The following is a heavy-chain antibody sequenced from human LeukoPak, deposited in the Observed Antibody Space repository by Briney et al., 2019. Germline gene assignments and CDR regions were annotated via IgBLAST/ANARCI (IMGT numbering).Heavy chain of an antibody. CDR3: ARALDYYDSSGERAYYFDY. J-gene: IGHJ4*02. CDR1: GGSISSGDYY. D-gene: IGHD3-22*01. V-gene: IGHV4-30-4*01. Sequence: SETLSLTYTVSGGSISSGDYYWSWIRQPPGEGLEWIGYIYYSGSTYYNPSLKSRVTISVDTSKNQFSLKLSSVTAADTAVYYCARALDYYDSSGERAYYFDYWGQGTLVTVSS. CDR2: IYYSGST.